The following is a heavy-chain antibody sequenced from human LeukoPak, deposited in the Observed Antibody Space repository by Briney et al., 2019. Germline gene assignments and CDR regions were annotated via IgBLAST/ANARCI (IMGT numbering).Heavy chain of an antibody. D-gene: IGHD6-13*01. CDR2: IYTSGST. CDR3: ARDDSLAAAGTPFDP. V-gene: IGHV4-4*07. J-gene: IGHJ5*02. CDR1: GGSISSYY. Sequence: SETLSLTCTVSGGSISSYYWSWIRQPAGKGLEWIGRIYTSGSTNYNPSLKSRVTMSVDTSKNQFSLKLSSVTAADTAVYFCARDDSLAAAGTPFDPWGQGTLVTVSS.